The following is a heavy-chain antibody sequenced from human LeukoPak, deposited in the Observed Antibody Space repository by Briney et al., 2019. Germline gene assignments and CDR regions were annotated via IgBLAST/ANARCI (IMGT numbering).Heavy chain of an antibody. D-gene: IGHD6-13*01. CDR1: GYTFTSYA. V-gene: IGHV1-3*01. CDR2: INAGNGNT. CDR3: ASGFGAAAGTVGFDY. J-gene: IGHJ4*02. Sequence: ASVKVSCKASGYTFTSYAMHWVRQAPGQRLEWMGWINAGNGNTKYSQKFQGRVTITRDTSASTAYMELSSLRSEDTAVYCCASGFGAAAGTVGFDYWGQGTLVTVSS.